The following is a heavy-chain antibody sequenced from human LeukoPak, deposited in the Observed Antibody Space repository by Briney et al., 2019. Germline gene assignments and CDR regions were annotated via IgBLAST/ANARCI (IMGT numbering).Heavy chain of an antibody. CDR1: GWTFNGYY. CDR2: INHSGST. J-gene: IGHJ5*02. Sequence: SVTLSLTCAGYGWTFNGYYWSGIPQPPGKGREGMSEINHSGSTNYNPSLKSRVTISVDTTKNQFSLRLSSVTAADTAVYYCAIHFSSRVSPKYNWFDPWGQGTLVTVSS. D-gene: IGHD2-21*01. CDR3: AIHFSSRVSPKYNWFDP. V-gene: IGHV4-34*08.